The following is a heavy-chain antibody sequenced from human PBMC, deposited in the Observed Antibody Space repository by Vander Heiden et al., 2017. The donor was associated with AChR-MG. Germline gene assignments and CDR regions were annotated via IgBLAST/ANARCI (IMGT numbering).Heavy chain of an antibody. J-gene: IGHJ4*02. D-gene: IGHD3-9*01. V-gene: IGHV1-69-2*01. Sequence: EVQLVQSGAEVKKPGATVKISCQVSGHTFADYYMHWVQQAPGKGLEWRGRVDTEDGETIYAEKFQGRVDIAADTSTDTAYMELSSLRSEDTAVYYCATDYDVLTGASDYWGQGTLVTVSS. CDR3: ATDYDVLTGASDY. CDR1: GHTFADYY. CDR2: VDTEDGET.